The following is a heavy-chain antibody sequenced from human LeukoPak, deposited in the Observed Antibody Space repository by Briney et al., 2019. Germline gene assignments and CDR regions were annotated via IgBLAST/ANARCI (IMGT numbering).Heavy chain of an antibody. Sequence: PGGSLRLSCAASGFTFSSYGMHWVRQAPGKGLEWVAVISYDGSNKYYADSVKGRFTISRDNSKNTLYLQMNSLRAEDTAVYYCAKGDSLSQDSSLDYWGQGTLATVSS. V-gene: IGHV3-30*18. CDR2: ISYDGSNK. CDR1: GFTFSSYG. CDR3: AKGDSLSQDSSLDY. D-gene: IGHD6-13*01. J-gene: IGHJ4*02.